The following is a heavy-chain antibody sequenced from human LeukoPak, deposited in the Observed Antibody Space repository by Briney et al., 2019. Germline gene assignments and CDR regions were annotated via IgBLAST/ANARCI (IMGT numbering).Heavy chain of an antibody. CDR3: ARWYSSGWAFDY. J-gene: IGHJ4*02. CDR2: IHYSGST. D-gene: IGHD6-19*01. V-gene: IGHV4-59*08. Sequence: SETLSLTCTVSGGTISSYHWKWIRQPPGKGLEWIGYIHYSGSTKYNPSLKSRVTISVDTSKNQFSLKLSSVTAADTAVYYCARWYSSGWAFDYWGQGTLVSVSS. CDR1: GGTISSYH.